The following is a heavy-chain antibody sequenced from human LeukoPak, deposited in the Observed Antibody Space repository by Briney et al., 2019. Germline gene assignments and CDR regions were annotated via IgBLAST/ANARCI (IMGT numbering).Heavy chain of an antibody. Sequence: GASVKVSCKASGGTFSSYAISWVRQAPGQGLEWMGGIIPIFGTANYAQKFQGRVTITTDESTSTAYMELSSLRSEDTAVYYCARGQDIVVVPAALGSDAFDIWGQGTMVTVSS. CDR2: IIPIFGTA. D-gene: IGHD2-2*01. V-gene: IGHV1-69*05. J-gene: IGHJ3*02. CDR1: GGTFSSYA. CDR3: ARGQDIVVVPAALGSDAFDI.